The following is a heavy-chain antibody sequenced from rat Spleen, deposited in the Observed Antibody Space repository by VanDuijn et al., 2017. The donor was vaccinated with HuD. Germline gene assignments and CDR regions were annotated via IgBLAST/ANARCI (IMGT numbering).Heavy chain of an antibody. V-gene: IGHV5-20*01. Sequence: EVQLVESDGGLVQPGRSLKLSCAASGFTFSDYYMAWVRQAPTKGLEWVATISSDGGRNFYRDSVKGRFTISRDNAKSSLYLQMDSLRSGDTATYYCTTEGNHGVMDAWGQGASVTVSS. CDR3: TTEGNHGVMDA. J-gene: IGHJ4*01. CDR2: ISSDGGRN. CDR1: GFTFSDYY. D-gene: IGHD3-4*01.